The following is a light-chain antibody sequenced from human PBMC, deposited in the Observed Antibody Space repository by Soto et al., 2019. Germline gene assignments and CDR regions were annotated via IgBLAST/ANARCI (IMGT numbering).Light chain of an antibody. V-gene: IGKV3D-15*01. Sequence: EIVMTQSPATLSGSPGERATLSCRASQSVSSNLAWYQQKPGQAPRLLIYGASTRATGIPARFSGSGSGTEFTLTVSSLQSEDFAVYYCQQYNNWPPEYTFGQGTKVDIK. CDR3: QQYNNWPPEYT. CDR1: QSVSSN. CDR2: GAS. J-gene: IGKJ2*01.